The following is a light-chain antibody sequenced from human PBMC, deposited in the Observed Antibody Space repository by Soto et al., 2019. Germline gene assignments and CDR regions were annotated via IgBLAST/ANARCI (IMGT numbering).Light chain of an antibody. V-gene: IGLV2-11*01. CDR3: CSYAGSFLKV. CDR1: SSDVGAYNY. Sequence: QSVLTQPLSVSGSPGQSVTISCTGTSSDVGAYNYVSWYQQHPGKAPKLVISDVRKRPSGVPDRFSGSKSGNTASLTISGPQAEDEADYYCCSYAGSFLKVFGTGTKVTVL. J-gene: IGLJ1*01. CDR2: DVR.